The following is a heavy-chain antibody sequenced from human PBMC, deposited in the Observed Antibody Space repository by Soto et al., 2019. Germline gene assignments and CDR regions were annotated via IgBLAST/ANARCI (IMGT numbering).Heavy chain of an antibody. J-gene: IGHJ4*02. D-gene: IGHD4-17*01. V-gene: IGHV4-59*01. CDR2: IYYSGST. Sequence: QVQLQESGPGLVKPSETLSLTCTVSGGSISSYYWSWIRQPPGKGLEWIGYIYYSGSTNYNPSLTSRVTISVDTSKTQFSLTLSSVTAADTAVYYCARVSGGDYSFDYWGQGTLVTVSS. CDR1: GGSISSYY. CDR3: ARVSGGDYSFDY.